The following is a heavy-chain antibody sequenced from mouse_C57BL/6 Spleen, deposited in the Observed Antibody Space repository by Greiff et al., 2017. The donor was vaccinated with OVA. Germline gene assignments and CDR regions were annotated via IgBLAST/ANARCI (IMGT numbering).Heavy chain of an antibody. CDR3: ASSTLSRQLRPLFAY. Sequence: EVKLVESGGGLVKPGGSLKLSCAASGFTFSSYAMSWVRQTPEKRLEWVATISDGGSYTYYPDNVKGRFTISRDNAKNNLYLQMSHLKSEDTAMYYCASSTLSRQLRPLFAYWGQGTLVTVSA. J-gene: IGHJ3*01. V-gene: IGHV5-4*03. D-gene: IGHD3-2*02. CDR1: GFTFSSYA. CDR2: ISDGGSYT.